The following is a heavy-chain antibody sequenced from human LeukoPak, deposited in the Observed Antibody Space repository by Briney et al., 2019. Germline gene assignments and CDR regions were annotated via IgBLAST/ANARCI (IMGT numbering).Heavy chain of an antibody. CDR2: IYKSGST. Sequence: PSHTLSLTCAVSGDSLSRGGYSCSCIWRPPGKGLEWFGYIYKSGSTYYNPSLQRRVTISVDMSKNQFSLKLSSVTAADTAVYYWDRGLDEGGNWFDPWGQGTLVTVSS. J-gene: IGHJ5*02. CDR1: GDSLSRGGYS. D-gene: IGHD3-16*01. V-gene: IGHV4-30-2*01. CDR3: DRGLDEGGNWFDP.